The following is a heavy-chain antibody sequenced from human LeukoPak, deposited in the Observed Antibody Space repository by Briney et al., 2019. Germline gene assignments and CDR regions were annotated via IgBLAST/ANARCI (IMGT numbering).Heavy chain of an antibody. CDR1: GGSISSGGYY. Sequence: SSETLSLTCTVSGGSISSGGYYWSWIRQHPGKGLEWIGYIYYSGSTYYNPSLKSRVTISVDTSKNQFSLKLSSVTAADTAVYYCARVSARNYPLDYWGQGTLVTVSS. D-gene: IGHD4-11*01. J-gene: IGHJ4*02. CDR2: IYYSGST. CDR3: ARVSARNYPLDY. V-gene: IGHV4-31*03.